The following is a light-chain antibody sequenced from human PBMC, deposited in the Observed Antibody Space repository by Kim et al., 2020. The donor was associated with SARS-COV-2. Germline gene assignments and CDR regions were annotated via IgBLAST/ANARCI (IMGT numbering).Light chain of an antibody. J-gene: IGKJ1*01. CDR1: QGISNS. CDR3: QKYNSAPWT. Sequence: ESVGDRVTITCRASQGISNSLAWYQQKPGKGPKVLIYDASTVQSGVPSRFSGSGSGTDFTLTISSLQPEDVATYYCQKYNSAPWTLGQGTKVDIK. V-gene: IGKV1-27*01. CDR2: DAS.